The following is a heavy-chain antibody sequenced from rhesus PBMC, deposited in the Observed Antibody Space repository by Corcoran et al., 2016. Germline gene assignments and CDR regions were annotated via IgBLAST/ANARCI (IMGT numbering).Heavy chain of an antibody. D-gene: IGHD4-29*01. CDR3: ACGSSHVHDWYFDL. V-gene: IGHV1S2*01. CDR2: NNPYNGNT. Sequence: QVQLVQSGAEVKKPGSSVTVSCKASGYTFTDYYMHWVRQAPRQGLERMGWNNPYNGNTKYAHKGQGRVTMTRDTSTSAAYMELSSLRSGDTAWYDCACGSSHVHDWYFDLWGPGTPITISS. CDR1: GYTFTDYY. J-gene: IGHJ2*01.